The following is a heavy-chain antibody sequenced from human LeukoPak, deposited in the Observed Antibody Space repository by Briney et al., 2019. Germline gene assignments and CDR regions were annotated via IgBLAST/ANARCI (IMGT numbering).Heavy chain of an antibody. J-gene: IGHJ4*02. CDR2: ISSSSSYI. D-gene: IGHD6-13*01. V-gene: IGHV3-21*01. CDR3: AYLAAAGTLIFDY. Sequence: EGSLRLSCAASGFTFSSYSMNWVRQAPGKGLEWVSSISSSSSYIYYADSVKGRFTISRDNAKNSLYLQMNSLRAEDTAVYYCAYLAAAGTLIFDYWGQGTLVTVSS. CDR1: GFTFSSYS.